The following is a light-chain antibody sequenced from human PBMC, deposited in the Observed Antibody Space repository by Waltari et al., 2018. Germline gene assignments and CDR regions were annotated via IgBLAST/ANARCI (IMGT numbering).Light chain of an antibody. CDR2: GAS. Sequence: EVLMTQSPATLSVSPGERATLSCRASQSISRNLAWYQQKPGQAPRLLIYGASTSATGIPARFSGSGSGTEFTLSISSLQSEDFAVYYCQQYNSWRTFGQGTKLEIK. J-gene: IGKJ2*01. CDR3: QQYNSWRT. V-gene: IGKV3-15*01. CDR1: QSISRN.